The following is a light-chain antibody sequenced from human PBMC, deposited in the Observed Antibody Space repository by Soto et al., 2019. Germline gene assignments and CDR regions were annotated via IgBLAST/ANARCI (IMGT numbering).Light chain of an antibody. CDR1: QDISTY. V-gene: IGKV1-27*01. CDR2: AAY. CDR3: QKYVNAPLT. J-gene: IGKJ4*01. Sequence: DIQMTQAPSSLSASVGDRVTITCRARQDISTYLAWYQQKPGKVPKLLISAAYTLQSGVPPRFSGSGSGTDFTLPISSLQPEDFATYYCQKYVNAPLTFGGGTKVEIK.